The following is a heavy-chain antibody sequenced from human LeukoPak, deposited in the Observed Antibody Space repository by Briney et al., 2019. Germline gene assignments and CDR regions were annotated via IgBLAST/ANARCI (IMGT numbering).Heavy chain of an antibody. V-gene: IGHV3-23*01. CDR2: TSDSGGST. CDR3: ATHSDFGSGSYRWFDP. CDR1: GFTFRSYA. Sequence: GGSLRLSCAASGFTFRSYAMSWVRQAPGKGLEWVSTTSDSGGSTYYADSVKGRFTISRDNFKDTLYLQMNSLRADDTAVYYCATHSDFGSGSYRWFDPWGQGTLVSVSS. D-gene: IGHD3-10*01. J-gene: IGHJ5*02.